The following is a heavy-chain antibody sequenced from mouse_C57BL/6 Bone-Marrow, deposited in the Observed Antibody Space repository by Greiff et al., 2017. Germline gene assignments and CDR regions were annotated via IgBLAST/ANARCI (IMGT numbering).Heavy chain of an antibody. J-gene: IGHJ4*01. CDR2: IRSKSSNYAT. Sequence: EVKLVESGGGLVQPKGSLKLSCAASGFTFNTYAMHWVRQAPGKGLEWVARIRSKSSNYATYYADSVKDRFTISRDDSQSMLYLQMNNLKTEDTAMYYCVRRIYYYGSSLYYYAMDYWGQGTSVTVSS. V-gene: IGHV10-3*01. CDR3: VRRIYYYGSSLYYYAMDY. CDR1: GFTFNTYA. D-gene: IGHD1-1*01.